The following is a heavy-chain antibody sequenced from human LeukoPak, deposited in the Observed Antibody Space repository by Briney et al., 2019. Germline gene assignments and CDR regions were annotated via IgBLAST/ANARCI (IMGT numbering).Heavy chain of an antibody. CDR1: GFTFSNYG. Sequence: GGSLRLSCTASGFTFSNYGMHWVRQTPGKGLEWVAVISYDGSNKYYADPVKGRFTISRDSSKNTLYLQMNSLRAEDTAVYYCAKGGYSYFDYWGQGTLVTVSS. CDR2: ISYDGSNK. CDR3: AKGGYSYFDY. J-gene: IGHJ4*02. V-gene: IGHV3-30*18. D-gene: IGHD5-18*01.